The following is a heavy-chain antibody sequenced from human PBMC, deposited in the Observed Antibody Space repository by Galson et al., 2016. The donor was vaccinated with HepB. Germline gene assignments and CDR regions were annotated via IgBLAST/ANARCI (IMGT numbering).Heavy chain of an antibody. J-gene: IGHJ4*02. CDR2: INHSGST. CDR3: ARGKGDGYSYGYYAY. V-gene: IGHV4-34*01. CDR1: GGSFSGYY. D-gene: IGHD5-18*01. Sequence: ETLSLTCVVYGGSFSGYYWRWIRQPPGKGLGWIGEINHSGSTHYNPSLKSRVTMSVDRSKNQFSLKLRSVIAADTAVYFCARGKGDGYSYGYYAYWGQGTRVTVSS.